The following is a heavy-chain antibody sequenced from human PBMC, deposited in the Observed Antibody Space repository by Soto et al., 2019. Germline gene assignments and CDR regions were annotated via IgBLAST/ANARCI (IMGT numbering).Heavy chain of an antibody. D-gene: IGHD6-13*01. CDR1: GFIFSSYD. CDR2: ISGSGSDT. V-gene: IGHV3-48*03. Sequence: LRLSCAASGFIFSSYDMHWVRQAPGKGLEWISYISGSGSDTHYADSVKGRFTVSRDNAKNLLYLQLSSLRADDTAVYYCAQGYPYSTWGQGILVTVSS. CDR3: AQGYPYST. J-gene: IGHJ4*02.